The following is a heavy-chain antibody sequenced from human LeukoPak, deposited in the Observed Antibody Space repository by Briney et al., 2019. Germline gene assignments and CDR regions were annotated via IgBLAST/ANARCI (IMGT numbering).Heavy chain of an antibody. D-gene: IGHD3-10*01. CDR2: ISNGGTTI. Sequence: PGGSLRLSCAASGFLLNIYGMNWVRQAPGKGLEWISYISNGGTTIYYADSVRGRFSISRDTAKNSLYLQMNSLRAEDTAVYYCARHLLFESGSYYRPYDYWGQGTLVTVSS. CDR3: ARHLLFESGSYYRPYDY. CDR1: GFLLNIYG. J-gene: IGHJ4*02. V-gene: IGHV3-48*03.